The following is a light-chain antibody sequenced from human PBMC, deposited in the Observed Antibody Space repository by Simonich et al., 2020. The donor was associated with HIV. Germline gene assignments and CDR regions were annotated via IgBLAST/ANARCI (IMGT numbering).Light chain of an antibody. V-gene: IGLV3-25*03. CDR3: QSADTSDSVV. J-gene: IGLJ3*02. CDR1: TLPRQY. CDR2: KDS. Sequence: SYELTQPPSVSVSPGQKARITCSGDTLPRQYAYWYQQKPGQAPVLVIYKDSERPSGIPERFSGSSSGTTVTLTISGVQSEDDADYYCQSADTSDSVVFGGGTKLAVL.